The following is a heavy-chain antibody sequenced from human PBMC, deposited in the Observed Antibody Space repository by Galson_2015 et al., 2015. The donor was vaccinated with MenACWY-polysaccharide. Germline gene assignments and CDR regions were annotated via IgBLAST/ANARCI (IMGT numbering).Heavy chain of an antibody. Sequence: SLRLSCAASGFMFSGSCMHWVRQAPGKGLEWVAVIQYDGSKIVYADSVKSRFTVSRDNSKNTLYLEMNSLRTEDTAVYYCARETSSIVIHAFDVWGQGTMVIVYS. J-gene: IGHJ3*01. D-gene: IGHD3-3*02. CDR3: ARETSSIVIHAFDV. V-gene: IGHV3-33*05. CDR1: GFMFSGSC. CDR2: IQYDGSKI.